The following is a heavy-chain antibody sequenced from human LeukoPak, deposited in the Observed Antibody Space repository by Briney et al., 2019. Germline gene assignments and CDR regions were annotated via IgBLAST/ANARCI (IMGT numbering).Heavy chain of an antibody. V-gene: IGHV3-7*03. CDR3: AGWPSSSWYKVAAFGI. J-gene: IGHJ3*02. CDR1: GFTFSSYG. D-gene: IGHD6-13*01. CDR2: IKQDGSEK. Sequence: GGTLRLSCAASGFTFSSYGMSWVRQAPGKGLEWVANIKQDGSEKYYVDSVKGRFTISRDNAKNSLYLQMNSLRAEDTAVYYCAGWPSSSWYKVAAFGIWGRGTMVTVSA.